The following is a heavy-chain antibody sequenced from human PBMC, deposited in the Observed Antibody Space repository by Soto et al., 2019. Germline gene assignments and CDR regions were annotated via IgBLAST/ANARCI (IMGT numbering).Heavy chain of an antibody. J-gene: IGHJ3*02. V-gene: IGHV1-18*01. Sequence: ASVKVSCKASGYTFTSYGISWVRQAPGQGLEWMGWISAHNGNTNYAQKLQGRVTMTTDTSTSTAYMELRSLRSDDTAVYYCAGNWDDRHAFDIWGQGTMVTVSS. D-gene: IGHD1-26*01. CDR3: AGNWDDRHAFDI. CDR1: GYTFTSYG. CDR2: ISAHNGNT.